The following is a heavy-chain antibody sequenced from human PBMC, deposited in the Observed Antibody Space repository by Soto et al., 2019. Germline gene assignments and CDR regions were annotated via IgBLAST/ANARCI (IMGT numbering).Heavy chain of an antibody. CDR2: IYYRGNT. V-gene: IGHV4-30-4*01. Sequence: QVQLQESGPGLVKPSQTLSLTCTVSGGSINSGNSYWSWIRQPPGKGLEWIGFIYYRGNTYYNPTLQSRVAMSIDTSKNQFSLKLSSVTAADTAVYYCAREKIDSSGYYFDYWGQGTLATVSS. CDR3: AREKIDSSGYYFDY. CDR1: GGSINSGNSY. J-gene: IGHJ4*02. D-gene: IGHD3-22*01.